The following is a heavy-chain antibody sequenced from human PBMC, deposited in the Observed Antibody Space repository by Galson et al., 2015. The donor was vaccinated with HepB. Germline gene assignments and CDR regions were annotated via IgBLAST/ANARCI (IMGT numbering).Heavy chain of an antibody. CDR3: ARDLGVVVTAIPETDWFDP. CDR1: GYTFTSYG. Sequence: SVKVSCKASGYTFTSYGISWVRQAPGQGLEWMGWISAYNGNTNYAQKLQGRVTMTTDTSTSTAYMELRSLRSDDTAVYYCARDLGVVVTAIPETDWFDPWGQGTLVTVSS. V-gene: IGHV1-18*04. J-gene: IGHJ5*02. CDR2: ISAYNGNT. D-gene: IGHD2-21*02.